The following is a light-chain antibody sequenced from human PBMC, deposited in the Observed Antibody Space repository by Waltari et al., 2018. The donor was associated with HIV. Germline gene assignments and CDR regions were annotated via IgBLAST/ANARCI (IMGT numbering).Light chain of an antibody. CDR1: SSNIGAGSA. CDR2: GNS. Sequence: QSVLTQPPSVSGAPGQRVTISCTGSSSNIGAGSAVHWYQQLPGTAPKLLIYGNSSRPSGVPDRFSGSKSGTSASLAITGLQPDDETDYYCQSYDSSLSNWVFGGGTKLTVL. V-gene: IGLV1-40*01. CDR3: QSYDSSLSNWV. J-gene: IGLJ3*02.